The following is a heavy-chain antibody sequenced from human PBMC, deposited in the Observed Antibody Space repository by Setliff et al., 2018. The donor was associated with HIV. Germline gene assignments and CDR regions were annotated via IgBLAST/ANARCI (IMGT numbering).Heavy chain of an antibody. CDR1: GGSISSSSYY. D-gene: IGHD1-26*01. CDR3: ARHGGSYAFAEYLQH. V-gene: IGHV4-39*01. J-gene: IGHJ1*01. Sequence: SETLSLTCTVSGGSISSSSYYWGWIRQPPGKGLEWIGSMYNSGSTYYNPSLKSRLTITLDTSKNQFSLKLSSVTAADTAVYYCARHGGSYAFAEYLQHWGQGTLVTVSS. CDR2: MYNSGST.